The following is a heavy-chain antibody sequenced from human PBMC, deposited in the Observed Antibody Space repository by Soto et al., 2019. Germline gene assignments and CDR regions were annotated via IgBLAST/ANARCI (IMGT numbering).Heavy chain of an antibody. CDR1: GYTLTELS. CDR3: ATGAVLGYSYGNYGMDV. J-gene: IGHJ6*02. CDR2: FDPEDGET. D-gene: IGHD5-18*01. Sequence: ASVKVSCKVSGYTLTELSVRWVRQAPGKGLEWMGGFDPEDGETIYAQKFQGRVTMTEDTSTDTAYMELSSLRSEDTAVYYCATGAVLGYSYGNYGMDVWGQGTTVTVSS. V-gene: IGHV1-24*01.